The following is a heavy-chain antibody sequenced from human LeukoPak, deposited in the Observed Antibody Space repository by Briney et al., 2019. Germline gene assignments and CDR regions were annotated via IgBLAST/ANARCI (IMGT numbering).Heavy chain of an antibody. CDR2: ISWNSGSI. Sequence: PGGSLRLSCAASGFTFDDYAMHWVRQAPGKGLEWVSGISWNSGSIGYADSVKGRFTISRDNAKNSLYLQMNSLRAEDTALYYCAKGRDYYDSSGYFDYWGQGTLVTVSS. V-gene: IGHV3-9*01. CDR1: GFTFDDYA. J-gene: IGHJ4*02. CDR3: AKGRDYYDSSGYFDY. D-gene: IGHD3-22*01.